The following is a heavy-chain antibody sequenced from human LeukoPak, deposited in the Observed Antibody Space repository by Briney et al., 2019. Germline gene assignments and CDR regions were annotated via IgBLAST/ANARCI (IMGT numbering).Heavy chain of an antibody. CDR3: ARSADREIDY. Sequence: SETLSLTCTVSGGSISGYYWSWIRQPPGKGLEWIGYVYSSGSTNYNPSLKSRVTILVDTSKNQFSLKLSSVTAADTAVYYCARSADREIDYWGQGTLVTISS. CDR1: GGSISGYY. CDR2: VYSSGST. V-gene: IGHV4-59*08. D-gene: IGHD1-26*01. J-gene: IGHJ4*02.